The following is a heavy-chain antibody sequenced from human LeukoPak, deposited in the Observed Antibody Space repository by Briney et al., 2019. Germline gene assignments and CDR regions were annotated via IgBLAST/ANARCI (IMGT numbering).Heavy chain of an antibody. CDR3: ARVGGDTAMVTPPLA. Sequence: ASVKVSCKASGYTFTGYYMHWVRQAPGQGLEWMGWINPNSGGTNYAQKFQGWVTMTRDTSTSTVYMELSSLRSEDTAVYYCARVGGDTAMVTPPLAWGQGTLVTVSS. CDR1: GYTFTGYY. CDR2: INPNSGGT. V-gene: IGHV1-2*04. J-gene: IGHJ5*02. D-gene: IGHD5-18*01.